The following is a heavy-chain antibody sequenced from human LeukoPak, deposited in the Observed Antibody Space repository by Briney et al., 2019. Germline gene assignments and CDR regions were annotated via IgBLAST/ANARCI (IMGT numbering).Heavy chain of an antibody. CDR2: IYYSGST. Sequence: SETLSLTCTVSGDSISTYYWTWIRQPPGKTLEWIAYIYYSGSTKYNPSLKSRVTISVDSSKNQFSLKVTSVTPADTAVYYCARVRGGCTDHWGQGTLVTVSS. CDR3: ARVRGGCTDH. D-gene: IGHD2-15*01. J-gene: IGHJ4*02. CDR1: GDSISTYY. V-gene: IGHV4-59*01.